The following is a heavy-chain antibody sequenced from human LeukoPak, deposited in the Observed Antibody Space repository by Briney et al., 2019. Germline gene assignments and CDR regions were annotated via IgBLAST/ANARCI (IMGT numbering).Heavy chain of an antibody. V-gene: IGHV4-59*01. D-gene: IGHD3-22*01. CDR3: ARGYYYDSSGYYYYYYYMDV. Sequence: PSETLSLTCTVSGGSISSYYWSWIRQPPGKGLEWIGYIYYSGSTNYNPSLKSRVTISVDTSKNRFSLKLSSVTAADTAVYYCARGYYYDSSGYYYYYYYMDVWGKGTTVTVSS. CDR2: IYYSGST. CDR1: GGSISSYY. J-gene: IGHJ6*03.